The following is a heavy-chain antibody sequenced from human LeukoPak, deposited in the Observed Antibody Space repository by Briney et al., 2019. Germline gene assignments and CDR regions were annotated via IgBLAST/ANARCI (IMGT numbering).Heavy chain of an antibody. Sequence: KPSETLSLTCTVSGGSISSGGYYWSWIRQHPGKDLEWIGYIYYSGSTYYNPSLKSRVTISVDTSKNQFSLKLSSVTAADTAVYYCARGPLTYYDFWSGRGYYFDYWGQGTLVTVSS. CDR1: GGSISSGGYY. CDR3: ARGPLTYYDFWSGRGYYFDY. J-gene: IGHJ4*02. CDR2: IYYSGST. V-gene: IGHV4-31*03. D-gene: IGHD3-3*01.